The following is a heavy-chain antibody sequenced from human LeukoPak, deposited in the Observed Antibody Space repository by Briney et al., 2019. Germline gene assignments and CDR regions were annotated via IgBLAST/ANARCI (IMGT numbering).Heavy chain of an antibody. CDR3: ARGHGDYGDYYFDY. J-gene: IGHJ4*02. CDR2: IFTNGNT. Sequence: SETLSLTCIVSGGSISSGSYYWTWIRQPAGKGLEWIGRIFTNGNTIYNPSLRSRVTISLDTSKNHFSLKLRSVIAADTAVYYCARGHGDYGDYYFDYWGQGTLVTVSS. CDR1: GGSISSGSYY. V-gene: IGHV4-61*02. D-gene: IGHD4-17*01.